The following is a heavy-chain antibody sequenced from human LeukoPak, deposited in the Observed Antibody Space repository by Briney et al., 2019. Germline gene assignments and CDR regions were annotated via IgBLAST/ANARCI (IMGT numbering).Heavy chain of an antibody. Sequence: GGSLRLSCAASGFTFSSYSMNWVRQAPGKGLEWVSSISSSSSYRYYADSVKGRFTIPRDNAKNSLYLQMNSLRAEDTAVYYCARGGSSSSPFDYWGQGTLVTVSS. CDR3: ARGGSSSSPFDY. J-gene: IGHJ4*02. CDR2: ISSSSSYR. D-gene: IGHD6-6*01. CDR1: GFTFSSYS. V-gene: IGHV3-21*04.